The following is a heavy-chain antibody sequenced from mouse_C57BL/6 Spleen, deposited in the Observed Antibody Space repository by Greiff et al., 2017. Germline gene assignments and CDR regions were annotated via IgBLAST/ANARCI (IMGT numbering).Heavy chain of an antibody. CDR1: GYAFSSSW. Sequence: QVQLQQSGPELVKPGASVKISCKASGYAFSSSWMNWVKQRPGKGLEWIGWIYPGDGGTNYNGKFKGKATMTADTSSSTAYMQLSSLTSEDSAVYFCARTPPYGSSYDWYFDVWGTGTTVTVSS. D-gene: IGHD1-1*01. CDR2: IYPGDGGT. J-gene: IGHJ1*03. V-gene: IGHV1-82*01. CDR3: ARTPPYGSSYDWYFDV.